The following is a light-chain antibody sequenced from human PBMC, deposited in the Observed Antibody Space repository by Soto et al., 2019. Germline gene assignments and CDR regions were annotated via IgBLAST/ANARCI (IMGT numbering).Light chain of an antibody. Sequence: QSVLTQPPSAPGTPGQRVTISCSGGSYNIGKNLVYWYQQRPGTAPKLLIFKGNARPPGVPDRFSGSNSGSSASLAISGLRSEDEADYFCAAWDDSLSAWVFGGGTKLTVL. CDR1: SYNIGKNL. CDR3: AAWDDSLSAWV. V-gene: IGLV1-47*01. CDR2: KGN. J-gene: IGLJ3*02.